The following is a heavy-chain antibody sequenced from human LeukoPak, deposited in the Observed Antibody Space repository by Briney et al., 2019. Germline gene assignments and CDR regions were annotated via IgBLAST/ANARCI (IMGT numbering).Heavy chain of an antibody. Sequence: AGGSLRLSCAASGFTFSTYAMHWVRQAPGKGLEWVAFISYDGTYKYYADSVKGRFTTSRDTSKNTLYLQMNSLRTEDTAVYYCARGTDRGYSGYDYFDYWGQGTLVTVSS. J-gene: IGHJ4*02. D-gene: IGHD5-12*01. CDR1: GFTFSTYA. CDR3: ARGTDRGYSGYDYFDY. V-gene: IGHV3-30*01. CDR2: ISYDGTYK.